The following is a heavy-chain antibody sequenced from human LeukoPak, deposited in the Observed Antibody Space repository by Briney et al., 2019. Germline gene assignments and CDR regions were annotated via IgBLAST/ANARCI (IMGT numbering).Heavy chain of an antibody. D-gene: IGHD3-22*01. V-gene: IGHV3-48*03. CDR3: ARGGYYDSSGCTGYFDY. CDR2: ISSSGSTI. CDR1: GFTFSSYE. J-gene: IGHJ4*02. Sequence: GGSLRLSCAASGFTFSSYEMNWVRQAPGKGLEWVSYISSSGSTIYYADSVKGRFTISRDNAKNSLYLQMNSLRAEETAVYYCARGGYYDSSGCTGYFDYWGQGTLVTVSS.